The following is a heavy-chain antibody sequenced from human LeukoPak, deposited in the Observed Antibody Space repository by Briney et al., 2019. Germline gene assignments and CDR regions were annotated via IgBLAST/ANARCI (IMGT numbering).Heavy chain of an antibody. J-gene: IGHJ3*02. CDR1: GGSFSGYY. Sequence: SETLSLTCAVYGGSFSGYYWSWIRQPPGKGLEWIGEINHSGSTNYNPSLKSRVTISVDTSKNQFSLKLSSVTAADTAVYYCARHERDASLDHALDIWGQGTMVTVSS. CDR3: ARHERDASLDHALDI. D-gene: IGHD5-24*01. CDR2: INHSGST. V-gene: IGHV4-34*01.